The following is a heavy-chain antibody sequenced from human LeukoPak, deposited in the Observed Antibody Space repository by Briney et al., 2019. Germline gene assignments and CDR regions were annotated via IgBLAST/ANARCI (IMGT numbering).Heavy chain of an antibody. CDR3: ARVTSIAARPMYYFDY. V-gene: IGHV1-46*01. D-gene: IGHD6-6*01. CDR1: GYTFTSYY. CDR2: INPSGGST. Sequence: ASVKVSCKASGYTFTSYYMHWVRQAPGQGLEWMGIINPSGGSTSYAQKFQGRVTMTRDTSTSTVYMELSSLRSEDTAVYCCARVTSIAARPMYYFDYWGQGTLVTVSS. J-gene: IGHJ4*02.